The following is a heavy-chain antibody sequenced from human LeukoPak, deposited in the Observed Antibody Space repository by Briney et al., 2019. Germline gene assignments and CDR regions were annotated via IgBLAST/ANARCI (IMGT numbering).Heavy chain of an antibody. J-gene: IGHJ6*02. CDR1: GFTVSSSH. CDR2: TYSGGNT. CDR3: SKNSGFRRQGRYSNSLDGIDG. V-gene: IGHV3-53*01. D-gene: IGHD6-13*01. Sequence: GGSLRLSCAASGFTVSSSHMTWVRQTPGKGLEWVSVTYSGGNTDYSDSVKGRFTISRDNSKNTLYLQMSSLRAEDTAVYYWSKNSGFRRQGRYSNSLDGIDGWGQGATGTGSS.